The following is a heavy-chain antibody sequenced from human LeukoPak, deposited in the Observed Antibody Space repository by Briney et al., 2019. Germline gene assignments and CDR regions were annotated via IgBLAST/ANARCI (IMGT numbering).Heavy chain of an antibody. CDR3: ARCLTKTYYYYYMDV. Sequence: PSETLSLTCTVSGGSISNYYWSWIRQLAEKGLEWIGRINTSGSTHYNSSLKSRVTMSVDSSKNQFSLKLRSVTAADTAVYYCARCLTKTYYYYYMDVWGKGTTVTVSS. J-gene: IGHJ6*03. CDR1: GGSISNYY. D-gene: IGHD3-9*01. V-gene: IGHV4-4*07. CDR2: INTSGST.